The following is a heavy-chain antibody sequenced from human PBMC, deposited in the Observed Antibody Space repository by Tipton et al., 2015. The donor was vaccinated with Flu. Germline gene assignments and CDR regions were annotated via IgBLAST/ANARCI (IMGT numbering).Heavy chain of an antibody. V-gene: IGHV3-53*01. D-gene: IGHD6-13*01. CDR3: ASRIAAAGTSRDDFDY. J-gene: IGHJ4*02. CDR1: GFTVSSNY. CDR2: IYSGGST. Sequence: SLRLSCAASGFTVSSNYMSWVRQAPGKGLEWVSVIYSGGSTYYADSVKGRFTISRDNSKNTLYLQMNSLRAEDTAVYYCASRIAAAGTSRDDFDYWGQGTLVTVSS.